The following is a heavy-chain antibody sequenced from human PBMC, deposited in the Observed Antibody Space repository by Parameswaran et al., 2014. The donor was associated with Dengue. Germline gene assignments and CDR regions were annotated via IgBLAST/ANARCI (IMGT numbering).Heavy chain of an antibody. Sequence: AGGSLRLSCTVSGGSISSSNYYWGWIRQPPGKGLEWIGRIYYSGSTDYNPSLKSRVTISVDTSKNQFSLKLSSVTAADTAVYYCARISRWNELFDPWGQGTLVTVSS. J-gene: IGHJ5*02. D-gene: IGHD1-1*01. V-gene: IGHV4-39*01. CDR2: IYYSGST. CDR1: GGSISSSNYY. CDR3: ARISRWNELFDP.